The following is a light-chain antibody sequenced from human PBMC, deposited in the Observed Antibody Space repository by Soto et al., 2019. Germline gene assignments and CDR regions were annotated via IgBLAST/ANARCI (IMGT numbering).Light chain of an antibody. J-gene: IGKJ5*01. V-gene: IGKV3-11*01. CDR1: PSVTNF. Sequence: EIVLTQSPATLSLSPGERATLSCRASPSVTNFLAWYQQKPGQAPRLLIYAAFNRATGIPARFSGSGSGTDFTLTISSLEPDDSAIYYCQQRNIWPPVTFGQGTRLEIK. CDR3: QQRNIWPPVT. CDR2: AAF.